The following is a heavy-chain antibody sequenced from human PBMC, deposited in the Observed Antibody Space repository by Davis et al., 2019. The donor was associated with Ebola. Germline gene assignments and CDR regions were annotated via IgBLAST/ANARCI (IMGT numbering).Heavy chain of an antibody. V-gene: IGHV4-4*09. CDR3: ARGDCAGSSFDY. Sequence: MPSETLSLTCSVSGGSISTYYWNWMRQPPGEGLEWLGCIRDGGSPIYNRSLKSRVTLSVDRSTNQFSLKLTSVTAADTAVYYCARGDCAGSSFDYWGQGTLVTVSS. D-gene: IGHD1-14*01. CDR1: GGSISTYY. J-gene: IGHJ4*02. CDR2: IRDGGSP.